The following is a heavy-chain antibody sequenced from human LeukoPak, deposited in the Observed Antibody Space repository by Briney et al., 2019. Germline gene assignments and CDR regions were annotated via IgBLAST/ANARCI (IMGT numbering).Heavy chain of an antibody. Sequence: SQTLSLTCTVSGGSISSGGYYWSWIRQHPGKGLEWIGYIYYSGSTYYNPSLKSRVTISVDTSKNQFSLKLNSVTAADTAVYYCARMMAHYDFWSVQTSYYFDYWGQGTLVTVPS. CDR2: IYYSGST. CDR3: ARMMAHYDFWSVQTSYYFDY. CDR1: GGSISSGGYY. V-gene: IGHV4-31*03. D-gene: IGHD3-3*01. J-gene: IGHJ4*02.